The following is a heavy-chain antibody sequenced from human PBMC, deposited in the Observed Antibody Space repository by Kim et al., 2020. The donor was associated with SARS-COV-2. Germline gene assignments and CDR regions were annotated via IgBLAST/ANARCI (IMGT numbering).Heavy chain of an antibody. D-gene: IGHD1-1*01. CDR3: VRGKEPSV. Sequence: SQTLSLTCAISGDSFSSNSASWSWIRQSPSRGLEWLGRTYYRSRWNNDYAVSVKSRISINPDTSKNQFSLQLNSVTPEDTAVYYCVRGKEPSVWGHGTTVTVSS. CDR2: TYYRSRWNN. V-gene: IGHV6-1*01. J-gene: IGHJ6*02. CDR1: GDSFSSNSAS.